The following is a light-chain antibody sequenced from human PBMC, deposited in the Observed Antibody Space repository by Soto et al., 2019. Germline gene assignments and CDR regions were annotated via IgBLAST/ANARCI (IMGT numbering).Light chain of an antibody. CDR3: QKYNSAPRT. V-gene: IGKV1-27*01. J-gene: IGKJ4*01. Sequence: DVQMTQSPSSLSASVGDRVTITCRASQGIAPYLAWFQQKPGKVPKLLIYATSTLQSGVPSRFSGSGSGTDFTLTISSLQPEDVATYYCQKYNSAPRTFGGGTKVDIK. CDR2: ATS. CDR1: QGIAPY.